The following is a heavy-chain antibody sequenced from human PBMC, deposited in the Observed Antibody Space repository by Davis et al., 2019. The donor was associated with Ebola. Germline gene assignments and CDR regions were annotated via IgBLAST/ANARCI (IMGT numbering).Heavy chain of an antibody. CDR1: GGSISSYY. CDR3: ARLAGISAFDI. CDR2: IYYSGST. V-gene: IGHV4-59*08. Sequence: PSETLSLTCTVSGGSISSYYWSWIRQPPGKGLEWIGYIYYSGSTNYNPSLKSRVTISVDTSKNQFSLKLSSVTAADTAVYYCARLAGISAFDIWGQGTMVTVSS. J-gene: IGHJ3*02. D-gene: IGHD3-10*01.